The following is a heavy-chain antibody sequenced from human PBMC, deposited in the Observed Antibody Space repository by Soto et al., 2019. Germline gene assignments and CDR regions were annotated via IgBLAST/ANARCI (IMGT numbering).Heavy chain of an antibody. Sequence: PSETLSLTCAVSGYSISSSNWWGWIRQPPGKGLEWIGYIYYSGSTYYNPSLKSRVTMSVDMSKNQFSLKLSSVTAVDTAVYYCARTYGSGYDYFDYWGQGTLVTVSS. CDR1: GYSISSSNW. J-gene: IGHJ4*02. CDR3: ARTYGSGYDYFDY. V-gene: IGHV4-28*01. CDR2: IYYSGST. D-gene: IGHD5-12*01.